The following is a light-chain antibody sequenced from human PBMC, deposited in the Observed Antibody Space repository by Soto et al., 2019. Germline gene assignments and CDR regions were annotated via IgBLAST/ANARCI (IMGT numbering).Light chain of an antibody. CDR3: CSSGGSPTYV. CDR2: EVN. V-gene: IGLV2-23*02. J-gene: IGLJ1*01. CDR1: SSNVGSYKL. Sequence: QSELTQPASVSGSPGQSITISCTGTSSNVGSYKLVSWYQQHPGKAPKLMIFEVNKRPSGVSNRFSGSKSGNTASLTISGLKVEDEADYYCCSSGGSPTYVFGTGTKLTVL.